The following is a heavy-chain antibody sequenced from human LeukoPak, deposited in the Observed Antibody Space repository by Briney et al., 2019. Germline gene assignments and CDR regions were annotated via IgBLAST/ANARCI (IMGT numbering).Heavy chain of an antibody. D-gene: IGHD4-11*01. J-gene: IGHJ6*03. V-gene: IGHV3-21*01. CDR2: ISSSSSYI. CDR3: ARVLTTLYYMDV. Sequence: NPGGSLRLSCAASGFTFSSCSMNWVRQAPGKGLEWVSSISSSSSYIYYADSVKGRFTISRDNAKNSLYLQMNSLRAEDTAVYYCARVLTTLYYMDVWGKGTTVTVSS. CDR1: GFTFSSCS.